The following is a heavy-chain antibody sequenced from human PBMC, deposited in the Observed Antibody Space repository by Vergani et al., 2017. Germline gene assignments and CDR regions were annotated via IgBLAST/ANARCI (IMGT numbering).Heavy chain of an antibody. J-gene: IGHJ4*02. CDR1: GFTFSNAW. Sequence: EVQLVESGGGLVKPGGSLRLSCAASGFTFSNAWMSWVRQAPGKGLEWVGRIKSKTDGGTTDYAAPVKGRFTISRDDSKNTLYLQMNSLKTEDTAVYYCTTASYYYDSSGSYYLVASLFDYWGQGTLVTVSS. CDR3: TTASYYYDSSGSYYLVASLFDY. V-gene: IGHV3-15*01. CDR2: IKSKTDGGTT. D-gene: IGHD3-22*01.